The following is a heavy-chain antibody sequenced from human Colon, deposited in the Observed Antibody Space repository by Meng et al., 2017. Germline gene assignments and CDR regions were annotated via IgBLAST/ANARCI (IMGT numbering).Heavy chain of an antibody. CDR2: IVPNSGDT. CDR1: GYSFSDCY. Sequence: QGQLLPSGIKGKGPGASGKVSCKASGYSFSDCYIHWVRQAPGQGLEWMGWIVPNSGDTNYAQKFQGRVTMTRDTSISTTYMELIRLTSDDTAVYYCARSTPSLDYWGQGTLVTVSS. V-gene: IGHV1-2*02. J-gene: IGHJ4*02. CDR3: ARSTPSLDY. D-gene: IGHD2-15*01.